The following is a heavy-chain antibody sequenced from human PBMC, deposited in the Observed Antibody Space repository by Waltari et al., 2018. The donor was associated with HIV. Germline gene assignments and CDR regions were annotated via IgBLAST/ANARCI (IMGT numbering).Heavy chain of an antibody. CDR1: GFTFSSHW. Sequence: EVQVVESGGGLVQPGGSLRLSCEGFGFTFSSHWVSWVRQAPGKGLEWVANIKHDGSERYFVGSVKGRFAISRDNANNSLFLQMNSLRAEDTAVYYCARDVMGIVAKPYGVDVWGQGTTVTVSS. CDR3: ARDVMGIVAKPYGVDV. CDR2: IKHDGSER. D-gene: IGHD5-12*01. V-gene: IGHV3-7*01. J-gene: IGHJ6*02.